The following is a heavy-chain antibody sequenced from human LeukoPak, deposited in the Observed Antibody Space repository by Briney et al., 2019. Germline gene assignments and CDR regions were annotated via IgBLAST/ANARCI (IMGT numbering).Heavy chain of an antibody. CDR3: ARDLWFGESYYCYYMDV. J-gene: IGHJ6*03. V-gene: IGHV3-30*04. D-gene: IGHD3-10*01. CDR1: GFTFSSYA. CDR2: ISYDGSNK. Sequence: PGGSLRLSCAASGFTFSSYAMHWVRQAPGKGLEWVAVISYDGSNKYYADSVKGRFTISRDNSKNTLYLQMNSLRAEDTAVYYCARDLWFGESYYCYYMDVWGKGTTVTVSS.